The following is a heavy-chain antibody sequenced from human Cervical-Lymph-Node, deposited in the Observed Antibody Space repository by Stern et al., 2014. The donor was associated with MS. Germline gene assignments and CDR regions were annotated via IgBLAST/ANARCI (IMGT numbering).Heavy chain of an antibody. V-gene: IGHV3-23*04. CDR3: AKVYGSGPFDY. J-gene: IGHJ4*02. D-gene: IGHD6-19*01. CDR1: GFTFSSYA. Sequence: EDQLVESGVTLVQPGGSLRLSCAASGFTFSSYAISWVRQAPEPGLEWVSVSSVSDGSTFYADSVKVRFTISRDNSKNTLFLQMNSLRAEDTAVYYCAKVYGSGPFDYWGQGTLLTVSS. CDR2: SSVSDGST.